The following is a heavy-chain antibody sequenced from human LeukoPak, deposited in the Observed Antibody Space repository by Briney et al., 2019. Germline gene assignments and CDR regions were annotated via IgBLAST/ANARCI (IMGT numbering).Heavy chain of an antibody. Sequence: PGGSLRLSCAASGFTFSSYGMHWVRQAPGKGLEWVAVIWYDGSNKYYADSVKGRFTISRDNSKNTLYLQMNSLRVEDTAVNYCAKDQYYYDSSGYSGMINYWGQGTLVTVSS. D-gene: IGHD3-22*01. CDR3: AKDQYYYDSSGYSGMINY. J-gene: IGHJ4*02. V-gene: IGHV3-33*06. CDR2: IWYDGSNK. CDR1: GFTFSSYG.